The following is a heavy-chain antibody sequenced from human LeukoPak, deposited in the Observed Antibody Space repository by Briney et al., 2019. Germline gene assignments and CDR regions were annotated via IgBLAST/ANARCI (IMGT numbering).Heavy chain of an antibody. CDR1: GFTFSSYS. D-gene: IGHD3-10*01. CDR2: ISISSSTI. V-gene: IGHV3-48*04. CDR3: ARARGSGSSLSY. Sequence: GGSLRLSCAASGFTFSSYSMNWVRQAPGKGVEGGSYISISSSTIDYADSVKGRFTISRDNAKNSLYLQMNSLRAEETAVYYCARARGSGSSLSYWGQGTLVTVSS. J-gene: IGHJ4*02.